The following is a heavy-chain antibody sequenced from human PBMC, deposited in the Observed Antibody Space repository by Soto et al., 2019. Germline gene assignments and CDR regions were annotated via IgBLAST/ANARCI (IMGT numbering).Heavy chain of an antibody. Sequence: PGGSLRVSCAAAGFTISSYSMSWVRQAPGKGLEWVSAISGSGGSTYYADSVKGRFTISRDNSKNTLYLQMNSLRAEDTAVYYCAKDRPHIVVVTAIPNYFDYWGQGTLVTVSS. CDR1: GFTISSYS. J-gene: IGHJ4*02. CDR2: ISGSGGST. D-gene: IGHD2-21*02. CDR3: AKDRPHIVVVTAIPNYFDY. V-gene: IGHV3-23*01.